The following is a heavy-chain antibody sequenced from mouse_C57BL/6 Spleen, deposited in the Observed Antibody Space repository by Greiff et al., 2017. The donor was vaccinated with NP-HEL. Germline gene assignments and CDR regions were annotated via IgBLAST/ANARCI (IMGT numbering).Heavy chain of an antibody. D-gene: IGHD2-5*01. J-gene: IGHJ3*01. CDR1: GYTFTDYY. CDR3: ASSSYYSNYGFAY. V-gene: IGHV1-76*01. Sequence: QVQLQQSGAELVRPGASVKLSCKASGYTFTDYYINWVKQRPGQGLEWIARIYPGSGNTYYNEKFKGKATLTAEKSSSTAYMQLSSLTSEDSAVYFCASSSYYSNYGFAYWGQGTLVTVSA. CDR2: IYPGSGNT.